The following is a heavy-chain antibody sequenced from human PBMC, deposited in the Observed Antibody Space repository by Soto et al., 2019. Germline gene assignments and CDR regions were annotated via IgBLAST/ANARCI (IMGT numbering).Heavy chain of an antibody. CDR2: ISYDGSNK. D-gene: IGHD4-17*01. J-gene: IGHJ4*02. CDR1: GFTFSSYA. Sequence: GGSLRLSCAASGFTFSSYAMHWVRQAPGKGLEWVAVISYDGSNKYYADSVKGRFTISRDNSKNTLYLQMNSLRAEDTAVYYCARGMGTVTTSFALDYWGQGTRVTVSS. V-gene: IGHV3-30-3*01. CDR3: ARGMGTVTTSFALDY.